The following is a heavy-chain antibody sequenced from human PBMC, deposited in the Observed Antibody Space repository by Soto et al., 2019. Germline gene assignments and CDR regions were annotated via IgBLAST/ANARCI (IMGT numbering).Heavy chain of an antibody. J-gene: IGHJ4*02. CDR3: AKRSLRRFGELGYFDY. CDR2: ISYDGSNK. D-gene: IGHD3-10*01. Sequence: VQLVESGGGLVKPGGSLRLSCAASGFTFSSYSMNWVRQAPGKGLEWVAVISYDGSNKYYADSVKGRFTISRDNSKNTLYLQMNSLRAEDTAVYYCAKRSLRRFGELGYFDYWGQGTLVTVSS. V-gene: IGHV3-30*18. CDR1: GFTFSSYS.